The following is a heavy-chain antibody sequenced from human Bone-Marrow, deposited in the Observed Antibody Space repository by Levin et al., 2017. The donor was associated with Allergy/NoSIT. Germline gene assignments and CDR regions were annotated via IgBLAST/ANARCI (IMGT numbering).Heavy chain of an antibody. Sequence: KGLEWMGIIYPRDSDTRYSPSFQGQVAISADKSISTAYLQWRSLKASDTAIYYCARLVAPTIMRVTLNYFDPWGQGTLVIVSS. CDR2: IYPRDSDT. D-gene: IGHD1-26*01. J-gene: IGHJ5*02. CDR3: ARLVAPTIMRVTLNYFDP. V-gene: IGHV5-51*01.